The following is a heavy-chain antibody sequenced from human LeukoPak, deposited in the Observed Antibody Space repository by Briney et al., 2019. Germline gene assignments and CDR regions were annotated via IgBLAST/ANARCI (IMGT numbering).Heavy chain of an antibody. CDR2: ISGSGGST. CDR3: AKWYRLLYYFDY. Sequence: GGSLRLSCAASGFTFSSYAMSWVRQAPGKGLEWVSAISGSGGSTYYAVSVKGRFTISRDNSKNTLYLQMNSLRAEDTAVYYCAKWYRLLYYFDYWGQGTLVTVSS. CDR1: GFTFSSYA. V-gene: IGHV3-23*01. J-gene: IGHJ4*02. D-gene: IGHD2-15*01.